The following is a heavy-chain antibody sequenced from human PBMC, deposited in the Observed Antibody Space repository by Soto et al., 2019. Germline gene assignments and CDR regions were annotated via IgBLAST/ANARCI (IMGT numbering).Heavy chain of an antibody. CDR2: ISSSSSTI. Sequence: EVQLVESGGGLVQPGGSLRLSCAASGFTFSSYSMNWVRQAPGKGLEWVSYISSSSSTIYYADSVKGRVTISRDNAKNSLYLQMNGMRTEDSAVYYCAGDLNCGLFDYWGRGTLVTVSS. V-gene: IGHV3-48*01. CDR1: GFTFSSYS. D-gene: IGHD1-1*01. J-gene: IGHJ4*02. CDR3: AGDLNCGLFDY.